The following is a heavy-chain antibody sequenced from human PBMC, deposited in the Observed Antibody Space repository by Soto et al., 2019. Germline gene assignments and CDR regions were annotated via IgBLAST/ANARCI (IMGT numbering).Heavy chain of an antibody. J-gene: IGHJ6*02. V-gene: IGHV1-69*13. D-gene: IGHD5-18*01. CDR1: GGTFSSYA. CDR2: IIPIFGTA. CDR3: ARGTAMVIREMATTPYYGMDV. Sequence: GPSVKVSCKASGGTFSSYAISWVRQAPGQGLEWMGGIIPIFGTANYAQKFQGRVTITADESTSTAYMELSSLRSEDTAVYYCARGTAMVIREMATTPYYGMDVWGQGTTVTVSS.